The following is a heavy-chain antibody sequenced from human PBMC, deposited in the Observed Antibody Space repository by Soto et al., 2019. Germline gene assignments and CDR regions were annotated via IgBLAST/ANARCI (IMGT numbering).Heavy chain of an antibody. CDR1: GFMFSNYA. Sequence: GGSLRLSCAASGFMFSNYAMTWVRQSSGKGLECVSAISANGASTYYADFGKGRFTISRDNSKNTLYLQMSSLRAEDTAVYYCVKDSTGQQLDLFDYWGQGTLVTVSS. CDR2: ISANGAST. J-gene: IGHJ4*02. CDR3: VKDSTGQQLDLFDY. V-gene: IGHV3-64D*08. D-gene: IGHD6-13*01.